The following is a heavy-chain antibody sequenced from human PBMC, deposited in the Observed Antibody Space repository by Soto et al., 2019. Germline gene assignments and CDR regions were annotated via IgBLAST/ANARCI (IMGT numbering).Heavy chain of an antibody. CDR2: ISGSGGST. CDR3: STVTTHRNYYFDY. V-gene: IGHV3-23*01. J-gene: IGHJ4*02. Sequence: PGGSLRLSCAASGFTFSSYAMSWVRQAPGKGLEWVSAISGSGGSTYYADSVKGRFTTSRDNSKNTLYLQMNSLRAEDTAVYYCSTVTTHRNYYFDYWGQGTLVTVSS. CDR1: GFTFSSYA. D-gene: IGHD4-17*01.